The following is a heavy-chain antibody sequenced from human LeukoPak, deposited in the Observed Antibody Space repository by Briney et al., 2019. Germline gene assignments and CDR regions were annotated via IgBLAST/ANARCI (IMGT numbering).Heavy chain of an antibody. J-gene: IGHJ3*02. V-gene: IGHV1-2*02. CDR2: INPNSGGT. Sequence: ASVMVFCKASGYTFTGYYMHWVRQAPGQGLEGMGWINPNSGGTNYAQKFQGRVTMTRDTSISTAYMELSRLRSDDTAVYYCAREGYYDSSGYYANDAFDIWGQGTMVTVSS. D-gene: IGHD3-22*01. CDR1: GYTFTGYY. CDR3: AREGYYDSSGYYANDAFDI.